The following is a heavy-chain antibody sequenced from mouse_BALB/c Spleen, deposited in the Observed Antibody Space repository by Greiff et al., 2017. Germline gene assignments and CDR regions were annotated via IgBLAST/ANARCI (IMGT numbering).Heavy chain of an antibody. CDR1: GFTFSSFG. V-gene: IGHV5-17*02. CDR3: ARQGYGNYYFDY. D-gene: IGHD2-10*02. J-gene: IGHJ2*01. Sequence: EVQVVESGGGLVQPGGSRKLSCAASGFTFSSFGMHWVRQAPEKGLEWVAYISSGSSTIYYADTVKGRFTISRANPKNTLFLQMNSQRSEATAMYYCARQGYGNYYFDYWGQGTTLTVSS. CDR2: ISSGSSTI.